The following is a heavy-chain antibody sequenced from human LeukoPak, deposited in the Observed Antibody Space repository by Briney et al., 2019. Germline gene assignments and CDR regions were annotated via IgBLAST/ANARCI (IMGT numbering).Heavy chain of an antibody. CDR1: GYTFTGYY. J-gene: IGHJ3*02. CDR2: INPNSGGT. Sequence: GAPVKVSCKASGYTFTGYYIHWVRQAPGQGLEWMGWINPNSGGTNYAQKFQGWVTMTRDTSISTAYMELSRLRSDDTAVYYCARDLKMDLDDAFDIWGQGTVVTVSS. V-gene: IGHV1-2*04. CDR3: ARDLKMDLDDAFDI. D-gene: IGHD3/OR15-3a*01.